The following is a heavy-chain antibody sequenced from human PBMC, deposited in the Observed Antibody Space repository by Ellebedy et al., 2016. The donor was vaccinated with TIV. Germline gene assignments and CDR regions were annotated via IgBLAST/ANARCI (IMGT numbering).Heavy chain of an antibody. Sequence: SETLSLTCTVSGGSISSYYWSVGGGGPGKGLEWIGYIYYTGTTNYDPSLRPRVAISVDTSKNQFSLRLSSVTAADTAVYFCAKYYCPNGVCYHFDYWGRGTLVTVSS. J-gene: IGHJ4*02. D-gene: IGHD2-8*01. CDR3: AKYYCPNGVCYHFDY. CDR1: GGSISSYY. V-gene: IGHV4-59*01. CDR2: IYYTGTT.